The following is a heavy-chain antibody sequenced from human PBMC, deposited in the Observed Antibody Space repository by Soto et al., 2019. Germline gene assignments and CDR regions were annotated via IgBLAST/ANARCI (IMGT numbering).Heavy chain of an antibody. CDR1: GFTFSDYY. J-gene: IGHJ4*02. V-gene: IGHV3-11*05. Sequence: QVQLVESGGGLVKPGGSLRLSCAASGFTFSDYYMSWIRQAPGKGLEWVSYISSSSSNTNYADSVKGRFTISRDNAKNSMYLQMNSLTAENTAVYYCERDHHRYSCYYYVDYWGQGTLVTVSS. D-gene: IGHD5-12*01. CDR3: ERDHHRYSCYYYVDY. CDR2: ISSSSSNT.